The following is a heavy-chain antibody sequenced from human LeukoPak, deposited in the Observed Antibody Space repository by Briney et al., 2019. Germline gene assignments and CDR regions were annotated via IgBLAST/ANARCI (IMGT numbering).Heavy chain of an antibody. Sequence: QTGGSLRLSCAASGFTFSNYAMSWVRQAPGKGLEWVSGISNSGVRTYYADSVKGRFTISRDNYKNTLYLQMNSLRVEDAAVYYCAKEHDYGDIFDCWGQGTLVTVSS. V-gene: IGHV3-23*01. D-gene: IGHD4-17*01. CDR3: AKEHDYGDIFDC. CDR2: ISNSGVRT. CDR1: GFTFSNYA. J-gene: IGHJ4*02.